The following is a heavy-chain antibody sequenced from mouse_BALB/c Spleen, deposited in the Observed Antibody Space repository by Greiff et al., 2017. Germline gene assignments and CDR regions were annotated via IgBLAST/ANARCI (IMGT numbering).Heavy chain of an antibody. CDR3: ARHEGYRFVWYFDV. Sequence: VQLQQSGAELVRPGSSVKISCKACGYAFSSYWMNWVKQRPGQGLEWIGQIYPGDGDTNYNGKFKGKATLTADKSSSTAYMQLSSLTSEDSSVDFFARHEGYRFVWYFDVWGAGTTVTVSS. D-gene: IGHD2-14*01. V-gene: IGHV1-80*01. CDR1: GYAFSSYW. CDR2: IYPGDGDT. J-gene: IGHJ1*01.